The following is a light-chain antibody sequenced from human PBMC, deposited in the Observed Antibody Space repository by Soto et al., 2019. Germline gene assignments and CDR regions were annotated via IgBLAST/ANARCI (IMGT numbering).Light chain of an antibody. V-gene: IGLV2-23*02. J-gene: IGLJ2*01. Sequence: QSALTQPASVSGSPGQSITISCTGTNGDVGSYDLVSWYQRYPGEAPKLIIYEVNKRPSGISNRFSGSKSGNTASLTISGLQAEDEAEYDCCSYAGSNSFVLLGGGTKLTVL. CDR2: EVN. CDR1: NGDVGSYDL. CDR3: CSYAGSNSFVL.